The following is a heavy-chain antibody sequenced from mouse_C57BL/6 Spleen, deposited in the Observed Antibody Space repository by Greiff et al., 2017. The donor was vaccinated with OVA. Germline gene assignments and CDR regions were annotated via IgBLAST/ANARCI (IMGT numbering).Heavy chain of an antibody. CDR3: ARKGSYGWFAY. J-gene: IGHJ3*01. CDR2: IDPSDSYT. CDR1: GYTFTSYW. D-gene: IGHD2-12*01. Sequence: VQLQQSGAELVKPGASVKLSCKASGYTFTSYWMQWVKQRPGQGLEWIGEIDPSDSYTNYNQKFKGKATLTVDTSSSTAYMQLSSLTSEDSAVYYCARKGSYGWFAYWGQGTLVTVSA. V-gene: IGHV1-50*01.